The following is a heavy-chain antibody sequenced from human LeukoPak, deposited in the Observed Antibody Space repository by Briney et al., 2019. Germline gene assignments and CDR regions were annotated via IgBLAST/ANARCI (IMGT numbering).Heavy chain of an antibody. Sequence: ASVKVSCKASGGTFSSYAISWVRQAPGQGLEWMGGIIPIFGTANYAQKFQGRVTITADESTSTAYMELSSLRSEDTAVYYCARSRYYGSGSYYIYDYWGQGTLVTVSS. CDR1: GGTFSSYA. CDR3: ARSRYYGSGSYYIYDY. J-gene: IGHJ4*02. V-gene: IGHV1-69*13. CDR2: IIPIFGTA. D-gene: IGHD3-10*01.